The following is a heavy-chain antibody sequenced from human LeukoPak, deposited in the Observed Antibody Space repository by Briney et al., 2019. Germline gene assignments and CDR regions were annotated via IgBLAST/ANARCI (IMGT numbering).Heavy chain of an antibody. CDR3: ARVPHSSSSEWFDP. CDR2: IYTSGST. CDR1: GGSISSGSYY. Sequence: SQTLSLTCTVSGGSISSGSYYWSWIRQPAGKGLEWIGRIYTSGSTNYNPSLKSRVTISVDTSKNQFSLKLSSVTAPDTAVYYWARVPHSSSSEWFDPWGQGTLVTVSS. V-gene: IGHV4-61*02. J-gene: IGHJ5*02. D-gene: IGHD6-6*01.